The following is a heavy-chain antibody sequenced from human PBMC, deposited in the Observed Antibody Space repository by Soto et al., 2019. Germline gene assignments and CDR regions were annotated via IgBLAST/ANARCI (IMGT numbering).Heavy chain of an antibody. CDR2: ISGSGGST. V-gene: IGHV3-23*01. D-gene: IGHD2-15*01. CDR3: AKGGLGYCSGGSCYLADY. J-gene: IGHJ4*02. Sequence: PGGSLRLSCAASGFTFSSYAMSWVRQAPGKGLEWVSAISGSGGSTYYADSVKGRFTISRDNSKNTLYLQMNSLRAEDTAVYYCAKGGLGYCSGGSCYLADYWGQGTLVTVSS. CDR1: GFTFSSYA.